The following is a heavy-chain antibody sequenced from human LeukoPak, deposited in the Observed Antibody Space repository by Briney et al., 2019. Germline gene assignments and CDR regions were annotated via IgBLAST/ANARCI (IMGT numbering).Heavy chain of an antibody. D-gene: IGHD2-15*01. CDR1: GGSITNYY. V-gene: IGHV4-4*07. CDR2: IYTLGST. CDR3: ARGRYCSADICSGGDAFDI. Sequence: SETLSLTCTVAGGSITNYYWSWIRQPAGEGLEWIGRIYTLGSTNYNPSLKSRVTMSVDTSKNQFSLKMSSVTAADTAVYYCARGRYCSADICSGGDAFDIWGQGTMVSVSS. J-gene: IGHJ3*02.